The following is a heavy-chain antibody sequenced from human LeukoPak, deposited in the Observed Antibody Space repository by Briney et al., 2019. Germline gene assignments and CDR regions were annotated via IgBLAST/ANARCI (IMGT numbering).Heavy chain of an antibody. CDR1: GGSISSYY. CDR2: IYYSGST. D-gene: IGHD1-26*01. CDR3: ARGGSGSFNWFDP. J-gene: IGHJ5*02. Sequence: SETLSLTCTVSGGSISSYYWSWIRQPPGKGLEWIGYIYYSGSTNYNPSLKSRVTMSVDTSKNQFSLKLSSVTAADTAVYYCARGGSGSFNWFDPWGQGTLVTVSS. V-gene: IGHV4-59*01.